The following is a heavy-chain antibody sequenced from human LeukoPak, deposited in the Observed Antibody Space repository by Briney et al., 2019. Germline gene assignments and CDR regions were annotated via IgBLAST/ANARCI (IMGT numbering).Heavy chain of an antibody. CDR1: GFTFSSYW. V-gene: IGHV3-74*01. J-gene: IGHJ4*02. Sequence: GGSLRLSCAASGFTFSSYWMHWVRQAPGKGLVWVSRINSDGSSTSYADSVKGRFTISRDNAKNTLYLQMNSLKTEDTAVYYCTTGGYDYFDYWGQGTLVTVSS. CDR3: TTGGYDYFDY. CDR2: INSDGSST. D-gene: IGHD5-12*01.